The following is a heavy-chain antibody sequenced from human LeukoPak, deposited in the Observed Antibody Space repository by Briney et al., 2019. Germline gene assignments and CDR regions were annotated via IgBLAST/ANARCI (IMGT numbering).Heavy chain of an antibody. J-gene: IGHJ3*02. D-gene: IGHD4-17*01. CDR1: GFTFSSYA. CDR2: ISGSGGST. CDR3: TKLDYGDYVKGALDI. Sequence: GGSLRLSCAASGFTFSSYAMSWVRQAPGKGLEWVSAISGSGGSTYYADSVKGRFTISRDNSRNTLDLQTSSLRAEDTAMYYCTKLDYGDYVKGALDIWGQGTMVTVSS. V-gene: IGHV3-23*01.